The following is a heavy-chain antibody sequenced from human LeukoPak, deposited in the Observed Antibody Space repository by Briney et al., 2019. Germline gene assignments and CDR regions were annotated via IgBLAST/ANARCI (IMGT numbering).Heavy chain of an antibody. CDR2: ISYDGSNK. Sequence: GGSLRLSCAVSGLTFSSSWMDWVRQAPGKGLEWVAVISYDGSNKYYADSVKGRFTISRDNSKNTLYLQMNSLRAEDTAVYYCAKEWDYYDSSGYYFAPDYWGQGTLVTVSS. V-gene: IGHV3-30*18. CDR3: AKEWDYYDSSGYYFAPDY. CDR1: GLTFSSSW. J-gene: IGHJ4*02. D-gene: IGHD3-22*01.